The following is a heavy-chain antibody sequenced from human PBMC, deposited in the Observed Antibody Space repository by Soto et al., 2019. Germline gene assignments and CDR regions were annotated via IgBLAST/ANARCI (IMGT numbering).Heavy chain of an antibody. Sequence: QVQLVQSGAEVKKLGPSVKVSCKASGGTFSSYAISWVRQAPGQGLEWMGGIIPIFGTANYAQKFQGRVTITADESTSTAYMELSSLRSEDTAVYYCASPSVGGFGGYYYYGMDVWGQGTTVTVSS. CDR3: ASPSVGGFGGYYYYGMDV. CDR1: GGTFSSYA. V-gene: IGHV1-69*01. D-gene: IGHD3-10*01. J-gene: IGHJ6*02. CDR2: IIPIFGTA.